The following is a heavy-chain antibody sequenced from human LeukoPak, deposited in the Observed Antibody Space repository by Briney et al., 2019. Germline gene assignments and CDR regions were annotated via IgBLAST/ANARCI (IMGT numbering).Heavy chain of an antibody. J-gene: IGHJ4*02. CDR1: GYTFTGYY. CDR3: ARALGDIVATINPPDY. CDR2: INPNSGGT. Sequence: GGSVSVSCTASGYTFTGYYMHWVRQAPGQGLEWMGWINPNSGGTNYAQTVQGRVTMTRDTSISTAYMELSRLRSDDTAVYYCARALGDIVATINPPDYWGQGTLVTAFS. D-gene: IGHD5-12*01. V-gene: IGHV1-2*02.